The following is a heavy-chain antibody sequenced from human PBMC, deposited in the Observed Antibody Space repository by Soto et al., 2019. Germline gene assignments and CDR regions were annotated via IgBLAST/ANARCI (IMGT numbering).Heavy chain of an antibody. CDR2: IYYSGST. Sequence: SETLSLTCTVSGGSISSYYWSWIRPPPGKGLEWIGYIYYSGSTNYNPSLKSRVTISVDTSKNQFSLKLSSVTAADTAVYYCARWPYYSAYYFDYWGQGTLVTVSS. CDR1: GGSISSYY. J-gene: IGHJ4*02. V-gene: IGHV4-59*01. CDR3: ARWPYYSAYYFDY. D-gene: IGHD1-26*01.